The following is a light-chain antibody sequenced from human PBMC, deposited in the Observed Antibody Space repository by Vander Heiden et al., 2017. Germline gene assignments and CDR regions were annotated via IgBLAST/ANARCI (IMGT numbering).Light chain of an antibody. CDR1: QSVSNY. Sequence: ENLLTHSPATLSLSPGERATLSCRASQSVSNYLAWYQQKAGQAPRLLIYDASNRATGIPARFSGSGSGTDFTLTSSSLEPDDFAVYCCQQRNNWLWTFGQGTKVEIK. CDR2: DAS. J-gene: IGKJ1*01. CDR3: QQRNNWLWT. V-gene: IGKV3-11*01.